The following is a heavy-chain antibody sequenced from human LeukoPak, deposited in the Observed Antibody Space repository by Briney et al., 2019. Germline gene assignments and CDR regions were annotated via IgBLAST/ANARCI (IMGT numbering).Heavy chain of an antibody. V-gene: IGHV3-23*01. CDR3: AKDHALGELH. D-gene: IGHD3-16*01. CDR2: IRGSGGTT. J-gene: IGHJ4*02. CDR1: AFIFNTYA. Sequence: PGGTLRLSCAASAFIFNTYALSWVRQAPGKGLEWVSSIRGSGGTTYYADSVKGRFTISRDNSKNTLYLQMNSLRAEDSAVCYCAKDHALGELHWGLGTLVTVSS.